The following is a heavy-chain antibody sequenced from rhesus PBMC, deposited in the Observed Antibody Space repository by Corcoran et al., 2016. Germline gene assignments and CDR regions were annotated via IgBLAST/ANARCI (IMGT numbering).Heavy chain of an antibody. CDR3: ASRTRGDFDY. D-gene: IGHD1-1*01. CDR2: SYGSGRST. V-gene: IGHV4-169*02. CDR1: GGSISSSY. Sequence: QLQLQESGPGLVKPSETLSVTCAVSGGSISSSYWSWIRQAPGKGLEWIGYSYGSGRSTNYNPSPKRPVTLSVDTSKNQLSLKRSSVTAADTAVYYCASRTRGDFDYWGQGVLVTGSS. J-gene: IGHJ4*01.